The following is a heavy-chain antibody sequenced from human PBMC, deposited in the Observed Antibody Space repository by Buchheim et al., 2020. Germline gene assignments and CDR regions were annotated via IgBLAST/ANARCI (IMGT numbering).Heavy chain of an antibody. CDR1: GLTFRSHA. V-gene: IGHV3-23*01. CDR2: IAATSGTT. D-gene: IGHD3-10*01. J-gene: IGHJ6*03. Sequence: EVQLLESGGDLVQPGGSLRLSCAASGLTFRSHAMSWVRQAPGKGLEWVSTIAATSGTTHYADSVKGRFTISSDNSKNTLYLQMNSLRAEDTAVYYCAKNPTRVRGVIIDYYYMDVWGKGTT. CDR3: AKNPTRVRGVIIDYYYMDV.